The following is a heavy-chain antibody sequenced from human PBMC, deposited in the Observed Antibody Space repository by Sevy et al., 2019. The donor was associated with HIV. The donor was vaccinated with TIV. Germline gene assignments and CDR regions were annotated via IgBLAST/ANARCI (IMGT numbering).Heavy chain of an antibody. Sequence: ASVKVSCKASGYTFTTYGISWVRQAPGQGLEWMGWISTYNTVRNSAQKFHDRVTMTIDTSTGTAYMGLRSLRSADTAVYYCARSTQVAGRSNWFDPWGQGTLVTVSS. CDR3: ARSTQVAGRSNWFDP. V-gene: IGHV1-18*01. J-gene: IGHJ5*02. CDR2: ISTYNTVR. CDR1: GYTFTTYG. D-gene: IGHD6-19*01.